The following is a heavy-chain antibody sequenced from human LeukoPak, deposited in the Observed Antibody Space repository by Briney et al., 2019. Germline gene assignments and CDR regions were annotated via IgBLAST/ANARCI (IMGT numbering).Heavy chain of an antibody. Sequence: PGGSLRLSCAASGFTFSSYAMSWVRQAPGKGLEWVSAISGSGGSTYYADSVKGRFTISRDNSKNTLYLQMNSLRAEDTAVYYCAKDGGVGYCGGDCYTLPDHWGQGTLVTVSS. CDR3: AKDGGVGYCGGDCYTLPDH. CDR2: ISGSGGST. J-gene: IGHJ4*02. V-gene: IGHV3-23*01. D-gene: IGHD2-21*02. CDR1: GFTFSSYA.